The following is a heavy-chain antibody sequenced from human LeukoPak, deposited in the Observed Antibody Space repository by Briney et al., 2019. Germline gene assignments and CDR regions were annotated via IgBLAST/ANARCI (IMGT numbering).Heavy chain of an antibody. Sequence: SETLSLTCTVSGGSVSSGGYYWSWIRQPPGKGLEWIGYIYYSGSTNYNPSLKSRVTISVDTSKNQFSLKLSSVTAADTAVYYCARESELVGATNYWGQGTLVTVSS. J-gene: IGHJ4*02. CDR2: IYYSGST. CDR3: ARESELVGATNY. CDR1: GGSVSSGGYY. V-gene: IGHV4-61*08. D-gene: IGHD1-26*01.